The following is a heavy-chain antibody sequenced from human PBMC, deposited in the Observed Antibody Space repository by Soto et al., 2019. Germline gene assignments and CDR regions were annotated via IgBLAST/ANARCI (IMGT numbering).Heavy chain of an antibody. J-gene: IGHJ4*02. CDR3: AKLGTMGVFDN. V-gene: IGHV3-23*01. CDR2: ITFRGDYT. Sequence: EVQLLESGGGLVQPGGSLRLSCAASGFTFSSYAMSWVRQAPGKGLEWLASITFRGDYTYYADSVKGRFTLSRDNSRNRLALQMDSLKVEETALYYCAKLGTMGVFDNWGQGTLLTVSS. D-gene: IGHD1-26*01. CDR1: GFTFSSYA.